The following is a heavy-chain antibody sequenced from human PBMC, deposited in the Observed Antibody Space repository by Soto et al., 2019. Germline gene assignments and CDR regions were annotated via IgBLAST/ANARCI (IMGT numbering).Heavy chain of an antibody. D-gene: IGHD2-21*02. CDR3: ARGVSGNSYYYYYGMDV. J-gene: IGHJ6*02. CDR2: TYYRSKWYN. CDR1: GDSVSSNSAA. Sequence: SQTLSLTCAISGDSVSSNSAAWNRIRQSPSRGLEWLGRTYYRSKWYNDYAVSVKSRITINPDTSKNQFSLQLNSVTPEDTAVYYCARGVSGNSYYYYYGMDVWGQGTTVTVYS. V-gene: IGHV6-1*01.